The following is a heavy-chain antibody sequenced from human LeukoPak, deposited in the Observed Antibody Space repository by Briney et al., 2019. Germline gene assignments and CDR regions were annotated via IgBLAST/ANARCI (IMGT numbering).Heavy chain of an antibody. V-gene: IGHV3-23*01. CDR1: GFTFSSYA. CDR2: ISGSGGST. CDR3: AKTRGIAVAGTLDY. J-gene: IGHJ4*02. Sequence: GGSLRLSCAASGFTFSSYAMSWVRQAPGKGLEWVSAISGSGGSTYYADSVKGRFTISRDNSKNTLYLQMNSLRAEDTAVYYCAKTRGIAVAGTLDYWGQGTLVTVSS. D-gene: IGHD6-19*01.